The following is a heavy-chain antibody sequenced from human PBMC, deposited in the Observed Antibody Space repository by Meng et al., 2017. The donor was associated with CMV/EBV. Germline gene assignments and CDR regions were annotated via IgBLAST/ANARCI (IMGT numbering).Heavy chain of an antibody. V-gene: IGHV3-53*01. CDR1: GFTVSGNH. J-gene: IGHJ4*02. D-gene: IGHD3-16*02. Sequence: ETLSLTCTVSGFTVSGNHMSWVRQAPGKGLEWISVIYNDDSTHYVDSVKGRFTISRDDSKNTLYLQMNSLRAEDTAVYYCSYRYYFDYWGQGTMVTVSS. CDR2: IYNDDST. CDR3: SYRYYFDY.